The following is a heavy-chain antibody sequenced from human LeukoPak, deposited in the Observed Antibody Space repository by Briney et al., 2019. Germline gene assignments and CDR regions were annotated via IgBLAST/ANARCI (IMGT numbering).Heavy chain of an antibody. V-gene: IGHV3-21*01. J-gene: IGHJ4*02. CDR2: ISSSSNNI. CDR1: GFTFSTYT. Sequence: GGSLRLSCAASGFTFSTYTMNWVRQAPGKGLEWVSSISSSSNNINYADSVKGRFTISRDNAMNSVHLQMNSLRVEDAAVYYCARGYQRPDYWGQGTLITVSS. CDR3: ARGYQRPDY. D-gene: IGHD2-2*01.